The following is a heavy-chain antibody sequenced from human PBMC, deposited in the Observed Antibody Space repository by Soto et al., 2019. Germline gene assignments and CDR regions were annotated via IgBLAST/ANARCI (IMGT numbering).Heavy chain of an antibody. CDR1: GFTFSNYA. J-gene: IGHJ4*02. Sequence: EVQVLESGGGLVQPGVSLRLSCAASGFTFSNYAMSWVRQAPGTGLEWVSTISGSGDNTDYVDSVNGRFTISRDNSKNTLYLQMNSLRADDTAVYYCAKDPRTVTPYFDYWGQGTLVTVAS. CDR2: ISGSGDNT. CDR3: AKDPRTVTPYFDY. V-gene: IGHV3-23*01. D-gene: IGHD4-17*01.